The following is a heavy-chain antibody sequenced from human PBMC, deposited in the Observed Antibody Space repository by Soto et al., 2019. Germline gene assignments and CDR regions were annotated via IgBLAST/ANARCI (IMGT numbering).Heavy chain of an antibody. J-gene: IGHJ5*02. CDR2: ISSSSSYI. CDR1: GFTFSSYS. D-gene: IGHD6-13*01. CDR3: ARAPSLYSSSWYGRWFDP. Sequence: GGSLRLSCAASGFTFSSYSMNWVRQAPGKGLEWVSSISSSSSYIYYADSVKGRFTISRDNAKNSLYLQMNSLRAEDTAVYYCARAPSLYSSSWYGRWFDPWGQGTLVTVSS. V-gene: IGHV3-21*01.